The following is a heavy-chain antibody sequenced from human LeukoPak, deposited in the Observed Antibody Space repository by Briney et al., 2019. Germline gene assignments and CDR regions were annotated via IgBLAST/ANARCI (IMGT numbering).Heavy chain of an antibody. V-gene: IGHV3-11*05. J-gene: IGHJ4*02. CDR3: ARDNYDSSGLYDY. D-gene: IGHD3-22*01. Sequence: GGSLRLSCAASGFTFSDYCMSWIRQAPGKGREWVSYISSSSSYTNYADSVKGRFTISRDNAKNSLYLQMNSLRAEDTAVYYCARDNYDSSGLYDYWGQGTLVTVSS. CDR1: GFTFSDYC. CDR2: ISSSSSYT.